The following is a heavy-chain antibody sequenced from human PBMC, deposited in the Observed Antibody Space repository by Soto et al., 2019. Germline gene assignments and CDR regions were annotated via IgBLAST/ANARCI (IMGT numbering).Heavy chain of an antibody. J-gene: IGHJ4*02. CDR3: AKSRRYFDY. CDR2: ISYDGSNK. CDR1: GFTFSSYG. Sequence: GGSLRLSCAASGFTFSSYGMHWVRQAPGKGLEWVAVISYDGSNKYYADSVKGRFTISRDNSKNTLYLQMNSLRAEDTAVYYCAKSRRYFDYWGQGTLVTVSS. V-gene: IGHV3-30*18.